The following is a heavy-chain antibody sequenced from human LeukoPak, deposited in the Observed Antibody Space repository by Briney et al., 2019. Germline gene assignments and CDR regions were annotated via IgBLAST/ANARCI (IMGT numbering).Heavy chain of an antibody. CDR1: GFTFSSYS. CDR3: ARDYSSSGTFFGYYYGMDV. CDR2: ISGSSKII. J-gene: IGHJ6*02. D-gene: IGHD2-2*01. V-gene: IGHV3-48*02. Sequence: GGSLRRSCAASGFTFSSYSMNWVRQAPGKGLEWISYISGSSKIIHWAESLKGRFTISRDNAKNSLYLQMNSLRDEDTAVYYCARDYSSSGTFFGYYYGMDVWGQGTTVTVSS.